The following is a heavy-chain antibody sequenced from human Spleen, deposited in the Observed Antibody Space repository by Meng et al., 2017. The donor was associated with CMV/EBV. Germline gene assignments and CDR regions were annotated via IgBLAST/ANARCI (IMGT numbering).Heavy chain of an antibody. J-gene: IGHJ4*02. CDR1: GGDISSSYW. CDR2: IYHSEGT. D-gene: IGHD1-26*01. V-gene: IGHV4-4*02. CDR3: ARRIVGGAIDS. Sequence: TCGGSGGDISSSYWGDWVRQPRAQGLEWIGEIYHSEGTNYNPSFKSRVTISVDKSTNQFSLKLNSVTAADTAVYYCARRIVGGAIDSWGQGTLVTVSS.